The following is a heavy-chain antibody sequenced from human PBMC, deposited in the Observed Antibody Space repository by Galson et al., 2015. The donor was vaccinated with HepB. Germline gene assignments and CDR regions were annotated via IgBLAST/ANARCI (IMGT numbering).Heavy chain of an antibody. D-gene: IGHD1-7*01. Sequence: SLRLSCAGSGFTFRSYVMSWVRQAPGKGLDWVSGISVSGNITYYADSVKGRFTISRDNSKNTMYLQMNSLRAEDTAVYYCAKDRTATTGFYYGMDVWGQGTTVTVSS. CDR2: ISVSGNIT. CDR3: AKDRTATTGFYYGMDV. J-gene: IGHJ6*02. V-gene: IGHV3-23*01. CDR1: GFTFRSYV.